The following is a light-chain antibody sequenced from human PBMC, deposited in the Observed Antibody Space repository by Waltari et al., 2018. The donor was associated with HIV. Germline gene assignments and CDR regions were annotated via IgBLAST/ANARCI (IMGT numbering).Light chain of an antibody. Sequence: SYELTQLPSVSVSPGQTARITCSGDALAKQYAYWDKQKPGQAPVLMISKDNERPSGTPERFSGSSSGTTVTLTISGVQAEDEADYYCQSADSGGTWDVVFGGGTKLTVL. CDR1: ALAKQY. V-gene: IGLV3-25*03. CDR3: QSADSGGTWDVV. CDR2: KDN. J-gene: IGLJ2*01.